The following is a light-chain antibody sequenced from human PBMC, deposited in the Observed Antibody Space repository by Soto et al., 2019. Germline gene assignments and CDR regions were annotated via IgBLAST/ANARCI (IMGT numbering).Light chain of an antibody. J-gene: IGKJ4*01. Sequence: DIQMTQSPSSLSASVGDRVTITCQASPDISNYLNWYQQKPGKAPKLLIYDASNLGTGVPSRFSGSGSGTVFTFTISSLQPEDIATYYCQQYDYLPFTFGGGTKVEIK. CDR3: QQYDYLPFT. CDR1: PDISNY. V-gene: IGKV1-33*01. CDR2: DAS.